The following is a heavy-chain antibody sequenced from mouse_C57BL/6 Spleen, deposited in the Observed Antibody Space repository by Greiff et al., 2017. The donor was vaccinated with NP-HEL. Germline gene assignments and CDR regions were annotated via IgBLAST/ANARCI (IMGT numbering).Heavy chain of an antibody. V-gene: IGHV5-4*01. J-gene: IGHJ4*01. D-gene: IGHD2-1*01. Sequence: EVQLVESGGGLVKPGGSLKLSCAASGFTFSSYAMSWVRQTPEKRLEWVATISDGGSYTYYPDNVKGRFTISRDNAKNNLYLQMSHLKSEDTAMYYCARAWAYGNYAMDYWGQGTSVTVSS. CDR3: ARAWAYGNYAMDY. CDR2: ISDGGSYT. CDR1: GFTFSSYA.